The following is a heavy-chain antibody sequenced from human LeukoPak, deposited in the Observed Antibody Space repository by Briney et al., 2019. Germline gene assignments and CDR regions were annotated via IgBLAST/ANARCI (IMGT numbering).Heavy chain of an antibody. V-gene: IGHV4-39*07. Sequence: PSETLSLTCTVSGGSISSSSYYWGWIRQPPGKGLEWIGSIYYSGSTYYNPSLKSRVTISVDTSKNQFSLKLSSVTAADTAVYYCARATYYYDSSGNGAFDIWGQGTMVTVSS. J-gene: IGHJ3*02. D-gene: IGHD3-22*01. CDR3: ARATYYYDSSGNGAFDI. CDR2: IYYSGST. CDR1: GGSISSSSYY.